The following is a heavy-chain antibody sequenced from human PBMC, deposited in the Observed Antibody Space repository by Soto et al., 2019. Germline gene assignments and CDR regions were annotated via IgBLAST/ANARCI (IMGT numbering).Heavy chain of an antibody. V-gene: IGHV4-31*03. Sequence: PSETLSLTCTVSGGSISSVGQYCNWIRQHQGKGLEWIGYISYTGSTLYKPSLKSRVTISEDTSNKQFSLEVNSVTAADTAVYYCEREEEVRIERWFDTWGQGTPVTVSS. CDR3: EREEEVRIERWFDT. CDR1: GGSISSVGQY. D-gene: IGHD3-10*01. CDR2: ISYTGST. J-gene: IGHJ5*02.